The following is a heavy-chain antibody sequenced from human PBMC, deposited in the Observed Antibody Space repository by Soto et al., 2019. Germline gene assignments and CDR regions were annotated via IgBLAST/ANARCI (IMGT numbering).Heavy chain of an antibody. J-gene: IGHJ4*02. D-gene: IGHD6-13*01. CDR1: GYSFITYG. Sequence: QVQLVQSGGEVKKPGASVKVSCKGSGYSFITYGISWVRQAPGEGLEWMGWISTYNGNSNYAQKLXGXIXXTTDTSTNTAYMELRSLRSDDTAVYYCARGDSSKPRGGLAYWGQGTLVTVSS. V-gene: IGHV1-18*01. CDR2: ISTYNGNS. CDR3: ARGDSSKPRGGLAY.